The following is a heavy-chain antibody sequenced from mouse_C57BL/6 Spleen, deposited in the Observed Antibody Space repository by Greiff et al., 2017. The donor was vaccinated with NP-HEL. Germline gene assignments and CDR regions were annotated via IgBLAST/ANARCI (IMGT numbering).Heavy chain of an antibody. V-gene: IGHV1-76*01. Sequence: VQLQQSGAELVRPGASVKLSCKASGYTFTDYYINWVKQRPGQGLEWIARIYPGSGNTYYNEKFKGKATLTAEKSSSTAYMQLSSLTSEDSAFYCCAILPSYAMDYWGQGTSVTVSS. D-gene: IGHD2-10*01. CDR3: AILPSYAMDY. J-gene: IGHJ4*01. CDR2: IYPGSGNT. CDR1: GYTFTDYY.